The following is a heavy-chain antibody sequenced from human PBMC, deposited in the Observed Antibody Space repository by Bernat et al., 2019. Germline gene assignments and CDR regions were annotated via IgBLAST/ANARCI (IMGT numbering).Heavy chain of an antibody. CDR3: ATGLKRSRIWGY. CDR2: FDPEDGET. J-gene: IGHJ4*02. V-gene: IGHV1-24*01. CDR1: GYTLTELS. D-gene: IGHD2-15*01. Sequence: QVQLVQSGAEVKKPGASVKVSCKVSGYTLTELSMHWVRQAPGKGLEWMGGFDPEDGETIYAQKVQGRVTMTKETSTDTAYMELSSLRSEDTAVYYCATGLKRSRIWGYWGQGTLVTVAS.